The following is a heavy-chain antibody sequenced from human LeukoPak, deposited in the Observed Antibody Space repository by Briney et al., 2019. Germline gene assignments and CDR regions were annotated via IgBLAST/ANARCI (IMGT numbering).Heavy chain of an antibody. Sequence: GASVKVSCKASGYTFTSYGISWVRQAPGQGLEWMGWISAYNGNTNYAQKLQGRVTMTTDTSTSTAYMELRSLRSDDTAVYYCARVTSPYQANYFDYWGQGTLVTVSS. D-gene: IGHD3-16*01. J-gene: IGHJ4*02. V-gene: IGHV1-18*01. CDR3: ARVTSPYQANYFDY. CDR2: ISAYNGNT. CDR1: GYTFTSYG.